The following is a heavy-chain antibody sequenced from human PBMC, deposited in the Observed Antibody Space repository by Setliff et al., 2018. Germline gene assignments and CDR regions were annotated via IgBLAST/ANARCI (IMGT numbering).Heavy chain of an antibody. V-gene: IGHV4-34*08. D-gene: IGHD1-26*01. CDR1: GGTFSDYY. Sequence: SETLSLTCAAYGGTFSDYYWTWIRQPPGKGLEWVGEINHRGSTTYNPSLKSRVTISVDTSKDQFSLKVISMTAADTAVYYCATRKSSGRLYYMDVWGKGTTVTVSS. CDR3: ATRKSSGRLYYMDV. J-gene: IGHJ6*03. CDR2: INHRGST.